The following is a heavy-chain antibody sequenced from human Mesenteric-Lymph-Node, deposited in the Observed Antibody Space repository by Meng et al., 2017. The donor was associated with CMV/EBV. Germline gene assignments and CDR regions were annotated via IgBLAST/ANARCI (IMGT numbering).Heavy chain of an antibody. CDR1: GFTFSYYP. V-gene: IGHV3-30-3*02. D-gene: IGHD3-22*01. Sequence: GESLKISCAASGFTFSYYPIHWVRPAPGKGLEWLTVISLDGGNKYFADSVRGRFDIPRDNSKNMVFLQMNSLTTEDTAVYYCATTYYYDITGNFLYYWGQGTLVTVSS. CDR3: ATTYYYDITGNFLYY. J-gene: IGHJ4*02. CDR2: ISLDGGNK.